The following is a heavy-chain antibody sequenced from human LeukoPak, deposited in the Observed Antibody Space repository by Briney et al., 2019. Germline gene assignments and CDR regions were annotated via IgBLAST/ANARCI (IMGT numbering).Heavy chain of an antibody. Sequence: SEPLSLTCSVSGGSITYSHYYWGWVRQPPGKGLEWIGGIYYSGSTYYNPSLKSRVTISVDTSKNQFSLKLSSVTAADTAVYYCARDDSSGFTPAGMDVWGQGTTVTVSS. CDR3: ARDDSSGFTPAGMDV. J-gene: IGHJ6*02. D-gene: IGHD3-22*01. CDR2: IYYSGST. CDR1: GGSITYSHYY. V-gene: IGHV4-39*02.